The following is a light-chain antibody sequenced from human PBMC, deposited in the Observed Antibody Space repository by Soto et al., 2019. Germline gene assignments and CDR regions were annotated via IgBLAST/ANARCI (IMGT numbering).Light chain of an antibody. J-gene: IGLJ2*01. V-gene: IGLV1-44*01. CDR1: RYNIGSNT. CDR3: AAWDDSLNGYVV. Sequence: QSVLTQPPSASVTPGQRVTISCSGSRYNIGSNTVNWYQQVPGTAPRLLIHRDHQRPSGVPDRFSGSKSGTSASLAISGLQSEDEADYYCAAWDDSLNGYVVFGGGTKVTVL. CDR2: RDH.